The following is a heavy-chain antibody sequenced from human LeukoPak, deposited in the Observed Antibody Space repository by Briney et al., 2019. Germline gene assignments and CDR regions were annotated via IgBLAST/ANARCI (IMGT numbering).Heavy chain of an antibody. V-gene: IGHV4-34*01. D-gene: IGHD5-18*01. Sequence: SETLSLTCAVYGGSFSGYYWSWIRQPPGKGLEWIGEINHSGSTNYSPSLKSRVTISVDTSKNQFSLKLSSVTAADTAVYYCARLMLWGYCYGYWFDPWGQGTLVTVSS. CDR2: INHSGST. CDR1: GGSFSGYY. CDR3: ARLMLWGYCYGYWFDP. J-gene: IGHJ5*02.